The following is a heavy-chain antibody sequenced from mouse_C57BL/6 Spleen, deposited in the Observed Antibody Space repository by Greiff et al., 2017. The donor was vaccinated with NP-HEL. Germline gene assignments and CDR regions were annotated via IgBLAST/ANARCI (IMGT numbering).Heavy chain of an antibody. V-gene: IGHV5-17*01. D-gene: IGHD1-1*01. J-gene: IGHJ1*03. CDR3: AITTVVANWYFDV. CDR2: LSSGSSTI. CDR1: GFTFSDYG. Sequence: EVQLVESGGGLVKPGGSLKLSCAASGFTFSDYGMHWVRQAPEKGLAWVAYLSSGSSTIYYADTVKGRFTISRDNAKNNLFLQMTSLRSEDTAMYYCAITTVVANWYFDVWGTGTTVTVSS.